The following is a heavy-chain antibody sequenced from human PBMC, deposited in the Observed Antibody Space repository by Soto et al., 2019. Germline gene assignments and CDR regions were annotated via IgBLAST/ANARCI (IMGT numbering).Heavy chain of an antibody. CDR3: AKDYSSSSGFYYYYMDV. V-gene: IGHV3-23*01. Sequence: EVQLLESGGGLVQPGGSLRLSCAASGFTFSSYAMSWVRQAPGKGLEWVSAISGSGGSTYYADSVKGRFTISRDNSKNTLYLQMNSLRAEDTAVYYCAKDYSSSSGFYYYYMDVWGKGTTVTVSS. CDR2: ISGSGGST. D-gene: IGHD6-6*01. J-gene: IGHJ6*03. CDR1: GFTFSSYA.